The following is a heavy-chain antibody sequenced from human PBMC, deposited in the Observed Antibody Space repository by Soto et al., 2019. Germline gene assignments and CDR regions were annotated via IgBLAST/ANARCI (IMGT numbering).Heavy chain of an antibody. V-gene: IGHV4-59*01. CDR2: IYDDGSA. J-gene: IGHJ5*02. CDR1: GGSISSSY. CDR3: ASAYWFDP. Sequence: SETLSLTCTVSGGSISSSYWSWIRQPPGKGLEWLAYIYDDGSANYNPSLKSRATISLDMSKNQFSLKLTSVTAADTAVYYCASAYWFDPWGQGTLVTVSS.